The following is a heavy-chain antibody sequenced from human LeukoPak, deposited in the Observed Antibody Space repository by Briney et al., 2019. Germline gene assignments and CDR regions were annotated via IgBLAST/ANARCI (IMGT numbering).Heavy chain of an antibody. CDR2: ISGSGGST. D-gene: IGHD4-17*01. J-gene: IGHJ4*02. CDR3: AKATTVTKGPLDY. CDR1: GFTFSSYA. Sequence: PGGSLRVSCAAPGFTFSSYAMSWVRQAPGNGLEWVSAISGSGGSTYYADSVKGRFTISRDNSKNTLYLQMNSLRAEDTAVYYCAKATTVTKGPLDYWGQGTLVTVSS. V-gene: IGHV3-23*01.